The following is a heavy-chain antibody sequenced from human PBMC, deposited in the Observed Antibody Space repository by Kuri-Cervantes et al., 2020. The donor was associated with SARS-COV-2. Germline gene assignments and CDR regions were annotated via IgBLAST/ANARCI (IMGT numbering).Heavy chain of an antibody. CDR2: ISSSSSYT. V-gene: IGHV3-11*06. CDR1: GFTVSSNY. CDR3: ARDQGAHIAVAVVFDY. J-gene: IGHJ4*02. Sequence: GESLKISCAASGFTVSSNYMSWIRQAPGKGPEWVSYISSSSSYTNYADSVKGRFTISRDNAKNSLYLQMNSLRAEDTAVYYCARDQGAHIAVAVVFDYWGQGTLVTVSS. D-gene: IGHD6-19*01.